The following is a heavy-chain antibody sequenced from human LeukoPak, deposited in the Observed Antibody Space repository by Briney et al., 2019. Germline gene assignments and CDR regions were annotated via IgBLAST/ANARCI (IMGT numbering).Heavy chain of an antibody. D-gene: IGHD3-3*01. CDR3: ARGRYDLWSGYQSHNWFDP. CDR2: IYYSGST. CDR1: GGSISSYY. V-gene: IGHV4-59*12. J-gene: IGHJ5*02. Sequence: SETLSLTCTVSGGSISSYYWSWIRQPAGKGLEWIGYIYYSGSTNYNPSLKSRVTISVGTSKNQFSLKLSSVTAADTAVYYCARGRYDLWSGYQSHNWFDPWGQGTLVTVSS.